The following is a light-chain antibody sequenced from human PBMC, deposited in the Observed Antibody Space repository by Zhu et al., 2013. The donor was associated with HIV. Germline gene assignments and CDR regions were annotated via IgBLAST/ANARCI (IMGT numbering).Light chain of an antibody. CDR3: QVWDYSNDHHYV. CDR2: DDR. Sequence: SSELTQDPAVSVALGQTVRITCQGDSLRSYYASWYQQKPGQAPVLVIYDDRDRPSGIPERFSGSNSGNTATLTISRVEAGDEADYYCQVWDYSNDHHYVFGPGTKVTVL. J-gene: IGLJ1*01. CDR1: SLRSYY. V-gene: IGLV3-21*02.